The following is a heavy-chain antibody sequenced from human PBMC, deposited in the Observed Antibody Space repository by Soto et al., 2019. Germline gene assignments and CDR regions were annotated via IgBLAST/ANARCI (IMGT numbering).Heavy chain of an antibody. CDR2: ISNDRSNK. V-gene: IGHV3-30*18. Sequence: ESGGGVVQPGRSLRLSCAVTGLTFRSYGMHWVRQAPGKGLEWVAFISNDRSNKYYGDSVKGRFTISRDNSKNTFYLQMDSLRHEDTAVYYCAKAGYCSGGSCPHVDYWGQGTLVTVSS. CDR3: AKAGYCSGGSCPHVDY. J-gene: IGHJ4*02. D-gene: IGHD2-15*01. CDR1: GLTFRSYG.